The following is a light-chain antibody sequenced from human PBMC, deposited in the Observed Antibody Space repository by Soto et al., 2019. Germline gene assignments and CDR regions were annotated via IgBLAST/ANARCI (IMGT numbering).Light chain of an antibody. V-gene: IGKV3-15*01. Sequence: EIVMTQSPATLSVSPGERATLSCRASQSVNNNLAWYQQKPGQAPRLLFHGASTRATGIPARFSGYGSGTEFTLTISSLQSEDFAVYYCQQYNDWPPMYTFGQGTKVDIK. J-gene: IGKJ2*01. CDR3: QQYNDWPPMYT. CDR1: QSVNNN. CDR2: GAS.